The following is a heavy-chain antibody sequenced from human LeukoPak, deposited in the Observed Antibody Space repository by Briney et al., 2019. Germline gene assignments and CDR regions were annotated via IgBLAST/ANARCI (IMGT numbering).Heavy chain of an antibody. V-gene: IGHV3-30*18. CDR3: AKEETYNAFDI. Sequence: GGSLRLSCAASGFTFSSYGMHWVRQAPGKGLEWVAVTTYDGSDKYYADSVKGRFTISRDNSKNTLYLQMSSLRAEDTAVYYCAKEETYNAFDIWGQGTMVTVSS. D-gene: IGHD2-2*02. J-gene: IGHJ3*02. CDR1: GFTFSSYG. CDR2: TTYDGSDK.